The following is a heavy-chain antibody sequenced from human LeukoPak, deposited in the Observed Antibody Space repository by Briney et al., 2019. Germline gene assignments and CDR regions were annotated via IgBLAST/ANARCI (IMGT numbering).Heavy chain of an antibody. V-gene: IGHV1-18*01. J-gene: IGHJ4*02. D-gene: IGHD6-25*01. CDR2: IGRNNGNT. CDR1: VYTFISYG. Sequence: ASLKSSCKTSVYTFISYGITWVRQTPGQRLEWMGWIGRNNGNTKFAQKGQGRVTMTTDTSTTTAYMELRSLTSDDTAVYFCARDRGDYYLDYWGQGTLVSVSS. CDR3: ARDRGDYYLDY.